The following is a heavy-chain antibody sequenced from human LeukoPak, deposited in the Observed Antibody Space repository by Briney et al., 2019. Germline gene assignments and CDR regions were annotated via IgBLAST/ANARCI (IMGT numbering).Heavy chain of an antibody. Sequence: ASVKVSCKASGYTFTGYHMHWVRQAPGQGLEWMGWINPNTGDTNYAQKFQGRVTMTRDTSISAAYMELSWLRSDDTAVYYCARFGTDALDIWGQGTMVTVSS. CDR3: ARFGTDALDI. CDR1: GYTFTGYH. D-gene: IGHD1-14*01. V-gene: IGHV1-2*02. CDR2: INPNTGDT. J-gene: IGHJ3*02.